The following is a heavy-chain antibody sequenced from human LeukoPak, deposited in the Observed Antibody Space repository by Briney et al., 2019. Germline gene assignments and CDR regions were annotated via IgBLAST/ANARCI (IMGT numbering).Heavy chain of an antibody. CDR1: GGSISSGGYY. Sequence: SETLSLTCTVSGGSISSGGYYWSWIRQHPGKGLEWIGYIYYSGSTYYNPSHKSRVTISVDTSKNQFSLKLSSVTAADTAVYYCARDRRDSSGYYPTGDWGQGTLVTVSS. CDR3: ARDRRDSSGYYPTGD. CDR2: IYYSGST. J-gene: IGHJ4*02. V-gene: IGHV4-31*03. D-gene: IGHD3-22*01.